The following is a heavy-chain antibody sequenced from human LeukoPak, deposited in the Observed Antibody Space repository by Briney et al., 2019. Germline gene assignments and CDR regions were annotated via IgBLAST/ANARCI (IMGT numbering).Heavy chain of an antibody. J-gene: IGHJ3*02. V-gene: IGHV3-21*01. CDR3: ARVPRAKSVGGRAFDI. CDR2: ISSSSSYI. Sequence: GGSLRLSCAASGFTFSSYSMNWVRQAPGKGLEWVSSISSSSSYIYYADSVKGRFTISRDNAKNSLYLQMNSLRAEDTAVYYCARVPRAKSVGGRAFDIWGQGTMVTVSS. CDR1: GFTFSSYS. D-gene: IGHD1-14*01.